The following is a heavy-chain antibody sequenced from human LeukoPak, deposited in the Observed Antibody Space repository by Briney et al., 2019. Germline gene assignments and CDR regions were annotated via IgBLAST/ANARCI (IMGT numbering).Heavy chain of an antibody. Sequence: SETLSLTCSVSGGSIRNYYWSWIRQPLGKGLEWIGYIFYSGSTNYNPSLKSRVTISVDTSKNQFSLKLSSVTAADTAVYYCARGGLLGYCSGGSCYSDDWGQGTLVTVSS. V-gene: IGHV4-59*12. CDR2: IFYSGST. CDR1: GGSIRNYY. D-gene: IGHD2-15*01. CDR3: ARGGLLGYCSGGSCYSDD. J-gene: IGHJ4*02.